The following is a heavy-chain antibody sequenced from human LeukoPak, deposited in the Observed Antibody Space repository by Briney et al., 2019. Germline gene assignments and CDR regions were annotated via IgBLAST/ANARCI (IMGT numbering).Heavy chain of an antibody. CDR2: ISSSSSTI. Sequence: GGSLRLSCAASGFTFSSYSMNWARQAPGKGLECVSYISSSSSTIYYADSVKGRFTISRDNAKNSLYLQMNSLRAEDTAVYYCARDRRHFDYWGQGTLVTVSS. V-gene: IGHV3-48*01. CDR1: GFTFSSYS. D-gene: IGHD5-24*01. J-gene: IGHJ4*02. CDR3: ARDRRHFDY.